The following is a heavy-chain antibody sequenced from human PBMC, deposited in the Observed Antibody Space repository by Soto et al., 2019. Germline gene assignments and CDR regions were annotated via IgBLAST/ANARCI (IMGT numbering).Heavy chain of an antibody. CDR2: IRSKPYGGTT. CDR1: GFTFDDYA. D-gene: IGHD6-13*01. J-gene: IGHJ4*02. CDR3: TRQQLFFDY. V-gene: IGHV3-49*04. Sequence: GGSLRLSCTTSGFTFDDYAMSWVRQAPGKGLEWVGFIRSKPYGGTTGYAASVKGRFSISRDNSKSIAYLQMNSLKTEDTAVYYCTRQQLFFDYWGQGTQVTVSS.